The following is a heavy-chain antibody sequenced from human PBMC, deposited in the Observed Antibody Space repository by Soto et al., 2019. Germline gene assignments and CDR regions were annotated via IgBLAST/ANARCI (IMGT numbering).Heavy chain of an antibody. J-gene: IGHJ4*02. CDR2: IYYTGTT. CDR3: ATLRGLGEVSPYFDY. Sequence: QVQLQESGPGLLKPSETLSLTCTVTYASINNYHWTWIRQTPGKGLEWIAYIYYTGTTNFNPSLTSRVTISIDTSKNQFSLNLRSVTASDTAVYYCATLRGLGEVSPYFDYWGQGRMVTVSS. V-gene: IGHV4-59*08. CDR1: YASINNYH. D-gene: IGHD3-10*01.